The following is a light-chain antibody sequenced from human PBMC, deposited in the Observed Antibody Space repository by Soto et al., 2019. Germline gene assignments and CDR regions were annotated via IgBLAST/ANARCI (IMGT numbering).Light chain of an antibody. V-gene: IGKV1-9*01. CDR2: AAS. Sequence: DIQLTQSPSFLSASVGDRVTITCRASQGISSYLAWYQQKPGKAPKLLIYAASTLQSGVPSRFSGSGSGTEFTLTISSLQPEDVATYYCQQLNSYRTFGPGTKVDIK. CDR1: QGISSY. CDR3: QQLNSYRT. J-gene: IGKJ3*01.